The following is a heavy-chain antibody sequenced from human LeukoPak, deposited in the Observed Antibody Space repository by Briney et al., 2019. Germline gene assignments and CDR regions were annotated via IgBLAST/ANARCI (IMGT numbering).Heavy chain of an antibody. CDR3: ARGATYYYDSSGYSIDY. CDR1: GGTFSSYA. D-gene: IGHD3-22*01. CDR2: IIPILGIA. Sequence: SVKVSCKASGGTFSSYAISWVRQAPGQGLEWMGRIIPILGIANYAQKFQGRVTITADKSTSTAYMELSSLRSEDTAVYYCARGATYYYDSSGYSIDYWGQGTLVTVSS. V-gene: IGHV1-69*04. J-gene: IGHJ4*02.